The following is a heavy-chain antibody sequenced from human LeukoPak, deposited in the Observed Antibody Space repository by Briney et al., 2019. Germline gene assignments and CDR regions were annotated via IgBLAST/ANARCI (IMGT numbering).Heavy chain of an antibody. CDR2: ISAYNGNT. V-gene: IGHV1-18*01. D-gene: IGHD6-19*01. CDR1: GYTFTSYG. Sequence: GASVKVSCKASGYTFTSYGISWVRQAPGQGLEWMGWISAYNGNTNYAQKLQGRVTMTTDTSTSTAYMELRSLRSDDTAVYYCARDGAGTGSMWGTKTFDPWGQGTLVTVSS. J-gene: IGHJ5*02. CDR3: ARDGAGTGSMWGTKTFDP.